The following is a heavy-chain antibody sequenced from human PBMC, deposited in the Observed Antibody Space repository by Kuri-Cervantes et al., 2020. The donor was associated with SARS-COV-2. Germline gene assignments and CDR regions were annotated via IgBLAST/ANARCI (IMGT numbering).Heavy chain of an antibody. D-gene: IGHD3-10*01. V-gene: IGHV3-7*01. CDR2: IKQDGSEK. CDR1: GFTFSSYW. J-gene: IGHJ4*02. CDR3: ARDRSFTPDY. Sequence: GESLKISCAASGFTFSSYWMSWVRQAPGKGLEWVANIKQDGSEKYYVDSVKGQFTISRDNAKNSLYLQMNSLRAEDTAVYYCARDRSFTPDYWGQGTLVTVSS.